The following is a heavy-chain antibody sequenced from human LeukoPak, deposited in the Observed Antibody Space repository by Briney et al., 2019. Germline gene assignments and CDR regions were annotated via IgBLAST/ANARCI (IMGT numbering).Heavy chain of an antibody. CDR1: GFTFSSYA. Sequence: GGSLRLSCAASGFTFSSYAMSWVRQAPGKGLEWVANIKQDGSEKYYVDSVKGRFTISRDNAKNSLYLQMNSLRAEDTAVYYCASLVVVTARVDYWGQGTLVTVSS. J-gene: IGHJ4*02. CDR2: IKQDGSEK. V-gene: IGHV3-7*01. CDR3: ASLVVVTARVDY. D-gene: IGHD2-21*02.